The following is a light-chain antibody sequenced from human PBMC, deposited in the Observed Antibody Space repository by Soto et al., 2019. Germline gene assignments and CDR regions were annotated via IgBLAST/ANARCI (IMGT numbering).Light chain of an antibody. V-gene: IGLV2-14*03. Sequence: QSALTQPPSASGSPGQSVTFSCTGTTTDVGGYNYVSWYQQHPGKAPKLIIYEVNNRPSGVSNRFSASKSGNTASLTISGLQAEDEATYYCSSFTSGGTWVFGGGTKLTVL. CDR3: SSFTSGGTWV. CDR1: TTDVGGYNY. J-gene: IGLJ3*02. CDR2: EVN.